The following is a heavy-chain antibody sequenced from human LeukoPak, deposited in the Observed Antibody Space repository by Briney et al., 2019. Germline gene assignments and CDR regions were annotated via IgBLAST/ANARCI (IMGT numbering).Heavy chain of an antibody. D-gene: IGHD3-22*01. J-gene: IGHJ4*02. V-gene: IGHV6-1*01. Sequence: SPTLSLTCAISGDSVSSPSAAWNWLRQSPSRGLEWLGRTYYRSKWYNDYAVSVKSRITVNPDTSKNQFSLQLNSVTPEDTAVYYCARVGFYDSSGYLHYYFDYWGQGTLVTVSS. CDR3: ARVGFYDSSGYLHYYFDY. CDR2: TYYRSKWYN. CDR1: GDSVSSPSAA.